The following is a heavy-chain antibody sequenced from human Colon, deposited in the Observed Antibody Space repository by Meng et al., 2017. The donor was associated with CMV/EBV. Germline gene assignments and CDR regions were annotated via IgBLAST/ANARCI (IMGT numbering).Heavy chain of an antibody. D-gene: IGHD6-13*01. V-gene: IGHV3-48*03. Sequence: GGSLRLSCAASGFTFSSYEMNWVRQAPGKGLEWVSYISSSGSTIYYADSVKGRFTISRDNAKNSLYLQMNSLRAEDTAVYYCARDRRIAAVQRAFDYWGQGTLVTVSS. CDR3: ARDRRIAAVQRAFDY. CDR1: GFTFSSYE. CDR2: ISSSGSTI. J-gene: IGHJ4*02.